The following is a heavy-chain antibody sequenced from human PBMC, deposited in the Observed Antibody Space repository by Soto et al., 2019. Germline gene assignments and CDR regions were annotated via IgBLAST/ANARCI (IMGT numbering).Heavy chain of an antibody. CDR1: GYTFTSYA. D-gene: IGHD1-26*01. CDR2: INAANGNT. CDR3: ARVNGWDLLHYLDY. V-gene: IGHV1-3*01. Sequence: QVQLVQSGAEVKKPGASVKVSCKASGYTFTSYAMNWVRQAPGQRLEWMGWINAANGNTKYSQKFQGRVTITRDTYESTSYMELSRLRSEDTAIYYCARVNGWDLLHYLDYWGQGTLVTVSS. J-gene: IGHJ4*02.